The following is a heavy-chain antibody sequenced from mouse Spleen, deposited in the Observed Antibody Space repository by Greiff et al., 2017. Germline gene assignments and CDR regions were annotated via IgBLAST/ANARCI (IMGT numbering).Heavy chain of an antibody. V-gene: IGHV3-6*01. CDR2: ISYDGGN. D-gene: IGHD2-4*01. CDR3: ARDAPYDYDGWYFDV. Sequence: EVKLMESGPGLVKPSQSLSLTCSVTGYSITSGYYWNWIRQFPGNKLEWMGYISYDGGNNYNPSLKNRISITRDTSKNQFFLKLNSVTTEDTATYYCARDAPYDYDGWYFDVWGAGTTVTVSS. J-gene: IGHJ1*01. CDR1: GYSITSGYY.